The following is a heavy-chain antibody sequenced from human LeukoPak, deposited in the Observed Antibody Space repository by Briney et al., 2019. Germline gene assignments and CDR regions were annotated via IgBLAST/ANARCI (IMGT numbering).Heavy chain of an antibody. CDR2: ISYDGSNK. CDR3: ARTGYSSSWYYYYYMDV. J-gene: IGHJ6*03. D-gene: IGHD6-13*01. Sequence: GGSLRLSCAASGFTFSSYAMHWVRQAPGKGLEGVAVISYDGSNKYYADSVKGRFTISRDNSKNTLYLQINSLRADDTAVYYCARTGYSSSWYYYYYMDVWGKGTTVTVSS. V-gene: IGHV3-30*01. CDR1: GFTFSSYA.